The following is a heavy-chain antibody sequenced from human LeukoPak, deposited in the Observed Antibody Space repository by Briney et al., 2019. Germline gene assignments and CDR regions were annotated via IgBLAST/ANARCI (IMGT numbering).Heavy chain of an antibody. J-gene: IGHJ4*02. V-gene: IGHV4-59*08. CDR3: ARWYYSGWAFDY. Sequence: SETLSLTCTVSGGXXSXXYXXXXXXXPGXXXXXIXXXHDXGSTKYNPSLKSRVAISVDTSKNQFSLKLSSVTAADTAVYXCARWYYSGWAFDYWGQGTLVTVSS. D-gene: IGHD6-19*01. CDR2: XHDXGST. CDR1: GGXXSXXY.